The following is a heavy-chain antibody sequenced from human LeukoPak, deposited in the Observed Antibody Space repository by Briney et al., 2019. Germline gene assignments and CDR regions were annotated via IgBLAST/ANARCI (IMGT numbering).Heavy chain of an antibody. CDR1: GGTFSSYA. V-gene: IGHV1-69*04. J-gene: IGHJ4*02. Sequence: SVKVSCKASGGTFSSYAISWVRQAPGQGLEWMGRIIPILGIANYAQKFQGRVTITADKSTSTAYMELSSLRSEDTAVYYCARELLWFGELLYLDYWGQGTLVTVSS. CDR2: IIPILGIA. D-gene: IGHD3-10*01. CDR3: ARELLWFGELLYLDY.